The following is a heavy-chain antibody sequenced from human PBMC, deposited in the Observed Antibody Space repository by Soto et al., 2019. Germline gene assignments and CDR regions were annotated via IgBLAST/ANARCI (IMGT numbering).Heavy chain of an antibody. V-gene: IGHV5-51*01. CDR2: IYPGDSDT. CDR1: GYSFTSYW. Sequence: GESLKISCKGSGYSFTSYWIGWVRQMPGKGLEWMGIIYPGDSDTRYSPSFQGQVTISADWSTAYLQWSSLKASDTATYYCARTRTFSLGYYYYGMVVWGQGTMVTVS. D-gene: IGHD3-16*01. J-gene: IGHJ6*02. CDR3: ARTRTFSLGYYYYGMVV.